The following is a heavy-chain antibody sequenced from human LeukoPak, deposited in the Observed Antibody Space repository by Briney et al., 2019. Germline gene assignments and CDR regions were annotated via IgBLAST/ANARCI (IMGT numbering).Heavy chain of an antibody. CDR2: MFHSGST. D-gene: IGHD1-20*01. J-gene: IGHJ4*02. Sequence: SETLSLTCTVSGYSISSGYYWGWIRQPPGKGLEWIGSMFHSGSTYYNPSLKSRVTMSVDTSKNQFSLKLSSVTAADTAVYYCARVRYNWNRDFDYWGQGTLVAVSS. CDR3: ARVRYNWNRDFDY. V-gene: IGHV4-38-2*02. CDR1: GYSISSGYY.